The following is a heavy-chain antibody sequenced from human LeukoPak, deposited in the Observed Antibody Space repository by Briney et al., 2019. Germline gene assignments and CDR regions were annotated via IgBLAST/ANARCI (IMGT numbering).Heavy chain of an antibody. CDR2: IYYSGST. CDR1: GGSISSYY. CDR3: ARALPGSSFDY. D-gene: IGHD3-10*01. J-gene: IGHJ4*02. Sequence: PSETLSLTCTVSGGSISSYYWSWIRQPPEKGLEWIGYIYYSGSTNYNPSLKSRVTISVDTSKNQFSLKLSSVTAADTAVYYCARALPGSSFDYWGQGTLVTVSS. V-gene: IGHV4-59*01.